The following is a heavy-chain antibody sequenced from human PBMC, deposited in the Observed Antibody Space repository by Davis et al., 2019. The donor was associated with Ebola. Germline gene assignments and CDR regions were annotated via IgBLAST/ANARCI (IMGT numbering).Heavy chain of an antibody. Sequence: GESLKISCAASGFTFSSYAMSWVRQVPGRGLEYVSAITSNGRSTYYANSVKGRFTVSRDNFKNTLYLQMDSLRTEDMAVYYCARHDYGDSHFDYWGQGTLVTVSS. D-gene: IGHD4-17*01. CDR1: GFTFSSYA. V-gene: IGHV3-64*01. J-gene: IGHJ4*02. CDR2: ITSNGRST. CDR3: ARHDYGDSHFDY.